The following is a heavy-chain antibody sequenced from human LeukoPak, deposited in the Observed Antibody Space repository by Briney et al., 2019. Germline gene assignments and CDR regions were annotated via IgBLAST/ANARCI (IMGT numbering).Heavy chain of an antibody. Sequence: SETLSLTCAVYGGSFSGYYWIWIRQPPGKALEWIGEINHSGSTNYNPSLKSRVTISVDTSKNQFSLKLSSVTAADTAVYYCARFMVRGVKLRAFDIWGQGTMVTVSS. V-gene: IGHV4-34*01. J-gene: IGHJ3*02. CDR3: ARFMVRGVKLRAFDI. CDR1: GGSFSGYY. CDR2: INHSGST. D-gene: IGHD3-10*01.